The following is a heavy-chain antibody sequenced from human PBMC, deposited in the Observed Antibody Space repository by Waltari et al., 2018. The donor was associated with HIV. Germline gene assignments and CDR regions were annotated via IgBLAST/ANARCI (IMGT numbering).Heavy chain of an antibody. CDR2: ISWNSGST. Sequence: EVQLVASGGGLVQPGRSLRRSWAAAGYTFVDSAMTGVRQAPGKGLEWVSGISWNSGSTGYADSVKGRFTISRDNAKNSLYLQMNSLRAEDTALYYCAKATTYNWFDPWGQGTLVTVSS. J-gene: IGHJ5*02. V-gene: IGHV3-9*01. CDR1: GYTFVDSA. CDR3: AKATTYNWFDP.